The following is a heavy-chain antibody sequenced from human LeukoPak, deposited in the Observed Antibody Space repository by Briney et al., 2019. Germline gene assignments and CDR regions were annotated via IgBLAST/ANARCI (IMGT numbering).Heavy chain of an antibody. J-gene: IGHJ4*02. Sequence: GGSLRLSCATSGFTFSTFWMHWVRQAPGKGLVWVSRINHDGSSTNYADSVKGRFIISRDNAKNTLHLQMNSLRAEDTAVYYCVRDWGYDSSGYWQKYFDSWGQGTLVTVSS. CDR1: GFTFSTFW. CDR3: VRDWGYDSSGYWQKYFDS. V-gene: IGHV3-74*01. CDR2: INHDGSST. D-gene: IGHD3-22*01.